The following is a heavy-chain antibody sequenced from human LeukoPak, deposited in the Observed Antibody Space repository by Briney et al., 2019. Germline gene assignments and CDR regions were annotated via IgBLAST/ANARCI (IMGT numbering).Heavy chain of an antibody. CDR2: ISPYIGNT. J-gene: IGHJ4*02. Sequence: GASVKVSCKASGYTFTTFGISWVRQAPGQGLEWMGWISPYIGNTNYAQNLQGRLTMTTDTSTTTAYMELRSLRSDDTAVYYCARMGCLSPSCYTLDYWGQGTLVTVSS. D-gene: IGHD2-2*02. CDR1: GYTFTTFG. CDR3: ARMGCLSPSCYTLDY. V-gene: IGHV1-18*01.